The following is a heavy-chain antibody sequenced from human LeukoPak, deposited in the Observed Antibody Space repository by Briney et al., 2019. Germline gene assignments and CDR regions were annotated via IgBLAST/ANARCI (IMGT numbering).Heavy chain of an antibody. CDR2: VKATGGIT. Sequence: GASVNLSCKSSGYTFTIYYMHAVTQAPGQGLEWMGIVKATGGITSYAQKFQGRVTTSRDMSTSTVYMELSSLRSEDTAVYYCAREPPAIRLYYMDVWGKGPRSPSP. D-gene: IGHD2-2*02. J-gene: IGHJ6*03. CDR1: GYTFTIYY. CDR3: AREPPAIRLYYMDV. V-gene: IGHV1-46*01.